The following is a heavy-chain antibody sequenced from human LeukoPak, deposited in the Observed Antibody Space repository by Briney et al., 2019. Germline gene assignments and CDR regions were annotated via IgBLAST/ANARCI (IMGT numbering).Heavy chain of an antibody. D-gene: IGHD3-9*01. CDR1: GFPFSSYA. J-gene: IGHJ4*02. Sequence: GGSLRLSCAASGFPFSSYAMHWVRQAPGKGLEWVANIKQDGSEKYYVDSVKGRFTISRDNAKNSLFLQMNSLRAEDTAVYYCARDLRYFDWFSDYWGQGTLVTVSS. CDR3: ARDLRYFDWFSDY. CDR2: IKQDGSEK. V-gene: IGHV3-7*01.